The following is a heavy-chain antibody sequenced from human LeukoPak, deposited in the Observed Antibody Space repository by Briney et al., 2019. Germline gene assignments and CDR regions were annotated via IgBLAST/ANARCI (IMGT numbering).Heavy chain of an antibody. CDR1: GLTFHIFD. CDR2: ISGSGRGGST. Sequence: SGGSLRLSCGASGLTFHIFDMSWVRQAPGKGLEWVSGISGSGRGGSTYYADSVKGRFTISRDNSKNTLSLQMNSLRAEDTALYYCVKSIGAAGNAWGQGTLVTVSS. V-gene: IGHV3-23*01. D-gene: IGHD6-13*01. CDR3: VKSIGAAGNA. J-gene: IGHJ5*02.